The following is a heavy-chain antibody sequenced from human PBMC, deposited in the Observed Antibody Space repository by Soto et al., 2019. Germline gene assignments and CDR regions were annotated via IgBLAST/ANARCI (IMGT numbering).Heavy chain of an antibody. Sequence: HPGGSLRLSCAASGFTFSSYAMSWVRQAPGKGLEWVSAISGSGGSTYYADSVKGRFTISRDNSKNTLYLQMNSLRAEDTAVYYCAKDGGSSGWSIHYFDYWGQGTLVTVSS. V-gene: IGHV3-23*01. CDR2: ISGSGGST. CDR1: GFTFSSYA. D-gene: IGHD6-19*01. J-gene: IGHJ4*02. CDR3: AKDGGSSGWSIHYFDY.